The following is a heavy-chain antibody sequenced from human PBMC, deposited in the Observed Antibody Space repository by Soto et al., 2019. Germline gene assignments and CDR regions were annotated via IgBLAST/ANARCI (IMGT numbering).Heavy chain of an antibody. CDR1: GDTLSTYY. Sequence: VQLVQSGAEVKRPGASVKISCKASGDTLSTYYMHWARQAPGQGLEWMGIITPRSGKTNYPQKSQGRVTLTRDTSTTTVYMELSTLRSEDTAMYYCARGVGYSDSSGYPFDYWGPGTLVTVAS. D-gene: IGHD3-22*01. J-gene: IGHJ4*02. V-gene: IGHV1-46*03. CDR3: ARGVGYSDSSGYPFDY. CDR2: ITPRSGKT.